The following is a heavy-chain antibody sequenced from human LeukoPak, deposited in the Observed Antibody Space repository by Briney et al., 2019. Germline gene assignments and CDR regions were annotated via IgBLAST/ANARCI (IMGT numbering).Heavy chain of an antibody. V-gene: IGHV4-59*01. CDR1: GGSISSYY. D-gene: IGHD6-13*01. CDR2: IYYSGST. Sequence: PSETLSLTCTVSGGSISSYYWSWIRQPPGKGLEWIGYIYYSGSTNYNPSLKSRVTISVDTSKNQFSLKLSSVTAADTAVYYCAHAAASGWGVDALDIWGQGTMVTVSS. CDR3: AHAAASGWGVDALDI. J-gene: IGHJ3*02.